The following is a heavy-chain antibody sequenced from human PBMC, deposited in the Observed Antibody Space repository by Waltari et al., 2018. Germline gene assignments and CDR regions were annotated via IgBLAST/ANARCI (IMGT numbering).Heavy chain of an antibody. CDR3: ARGRDGYNGFDY. V-gene: IGHV1-46*01. Sequence: QVQLVQSGAEVKKPGASVKVSCKASGYTFTSYYMHWVRQAPGQGLEWMGIINPRGGCTSYAQNFQGRVTMTRDTSTSTVYMELSSLRSEDTAVYYCARGRDGYNGFDYWGQGTLVTVSS. CDR1: GYTFTSYY. J-gene: IGHJ4*02. D-gene: IGHD5-12*01. CDR2: INPRGGCT.